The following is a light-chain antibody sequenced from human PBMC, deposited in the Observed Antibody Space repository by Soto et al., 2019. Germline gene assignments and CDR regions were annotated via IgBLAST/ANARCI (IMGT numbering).Light chain of an antibody. CDR3: QQFYNYPRT. Sequence: ALRVNPSPSSFSASTGDRVSITCLATQDIGTYLAWYQQIPGKAPKLLIYDASTLQTGVPSRFSGSGSGTDFTLTISYLQSEDFGTYYCQQFYNYPRTFGQGTKVDIK. V-gene: IGKV1-8*01. J-gene: IGKJ1*01. CDR1: QDIGTY. CDR2: DAS.